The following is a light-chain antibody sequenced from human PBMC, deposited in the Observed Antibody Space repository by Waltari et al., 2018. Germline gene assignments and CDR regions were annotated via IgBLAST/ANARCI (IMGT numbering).Light chain of an antibody. CDR3: CSFAGTYTFWV. V-gene: IGLV2-11*01. J-gene: IGLJ3*02. CDR2: DVN. Sequence: QSVLTQPRSVSESPGQSVTISCTGTSSDVGRYHFVSWYQQHPGEAPKLMIYDVNKRPSGVPARFAGSKSGNTASLTISRLQAEDEADYFCCSFAGTYTFWVFGGGTKLTVL. CDR1: SSDVGRYHF.